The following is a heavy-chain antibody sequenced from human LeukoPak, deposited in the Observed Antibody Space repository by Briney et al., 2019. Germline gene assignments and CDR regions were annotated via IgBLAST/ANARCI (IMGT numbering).Heavy chain of an antibody. D-gene: IGHD4-17*01. Sequence: GGSLRLSCAVSGFTVTDNYMSWVRQAPGKGLQWVSVIYPDGRTYYADSVKGRFAISRDISRNTLLLQMNNLRADDTAVHYCARTNPVYGDYDYWGQGTLVTVSS. J-gene: IGHJ4*02. CDR3: ARTNPVYGDYDY. CDR2: IYPDGRT. V-gene: IGHV3-53*01. CDR1: GFTVTDNY.